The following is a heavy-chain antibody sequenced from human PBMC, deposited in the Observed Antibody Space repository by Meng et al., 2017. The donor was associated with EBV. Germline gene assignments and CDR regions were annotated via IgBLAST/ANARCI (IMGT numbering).Heavy chain of an antibody. Sequence: VKLVRSGARVNMPGPLERVSSKTSGAPFSTDAISRVLQAPGQGLEWMGGLIPMAAPADYAQQFTARVTITADESTSTHQMALRGLRSEDTAVYYWASELGRRFTPDYWGQGTLVTVSS. CDR2: LIPMAAPA. J-gene: IGHJ4*02. CDR1: GAPFSTDA. V-gene: IGHV1-69*12. CDR3: ASELGRRFTPDY. D-gene: IGHD3-10*01.